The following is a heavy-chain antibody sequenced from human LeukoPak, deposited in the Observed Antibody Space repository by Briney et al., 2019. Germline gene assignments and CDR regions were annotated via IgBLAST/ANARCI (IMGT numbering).Heavy chain of an antibody. CDR2: IRSKANSYAT. D-gene: IGHD3-10*01. J-gene: IGHJ4*02. Sequence: PGGSLRLSCAASGFTFSGSAMHWVRQASGKGLEWVGRIRSKANSYATAYAASVKGRFNISRDDSKDTAYLQMNSLKTEDTAVYYCTRHNRYSGVFDYWGQGTLVTVSS. CDR3: TRHNRYSGVFDY. V-gene: IGHV3-73*01. CDR1: GFTFSGSA.